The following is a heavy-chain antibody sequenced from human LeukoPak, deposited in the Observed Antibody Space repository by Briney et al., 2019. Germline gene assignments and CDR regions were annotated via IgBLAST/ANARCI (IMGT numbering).Heavy chain of an antibody. CDR1: GFTFSSYW. V-gene: IGHV3-7*01. J-gene: IGHJ3*02. Sequence: GGSLRLSCAASGFTFSSYWMSWVRQAPGKGLEWVANIKQDGSEKYYVDSVKGRFTISRDNAKNSLYLQMNSLRAEDTAVYYCASISCSSTSCYNDAFDIWGQGTMVTVSS. CDR2: IKQDGSEK. CDR3: ASISCSSTSCYNDAFDI. D-gene: IGHD2-2*01.